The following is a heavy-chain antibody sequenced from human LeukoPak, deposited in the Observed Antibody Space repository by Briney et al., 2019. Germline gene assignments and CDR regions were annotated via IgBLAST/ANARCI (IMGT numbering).Heavy chain of an antibody. Sequence: GASVKVSCKASGYTFTSYAMHWVRQAPGQRLEWMGWINAGNGNTKYSQKFQGRVTITRDTSASTAYMELSSLRSEDTAVYYCASGRGAGGWYDLVRVFGAEYFQHWGQGTLVTVSS. CDR3: ASGRGAGGWYDLVRVFGAEYFQH. J-gene: IGHJ1*01. CDR1: GYTFTSYA. V-gene: IGHV1-3*01. D-gene: IGHD6-19*01. CDR2: INAGNGNT.